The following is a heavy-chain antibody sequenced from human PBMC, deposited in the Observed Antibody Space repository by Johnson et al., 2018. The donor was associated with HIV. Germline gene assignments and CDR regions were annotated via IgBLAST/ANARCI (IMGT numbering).Heavy chain of an antibody. CDR1: GFTFSSYG. Sequence: QEQLVESGGGVVQPGGSLRLSCAASGFTFSSYGMHWVRQAPGKGLEWVAFIRYDGSNKYYADSVKGRFTISRDNSKNTLYLQMNSLRAEDTAVSYCAKAFEYSSSSMAFDIWGQGTMVTVSS. D-gene: IGHD6-6*01. CDR3: AKAFEYSSSSMAFDI. V-gene: IGHV3-30*02. J-gene: IGHJ3*02. CDR2: IRYDGSNK.